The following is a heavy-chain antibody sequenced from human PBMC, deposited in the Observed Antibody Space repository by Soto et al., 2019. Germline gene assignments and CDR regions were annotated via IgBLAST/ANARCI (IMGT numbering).Heavy chain of an antibody. Sequence: QAQLVQSGAEVKKPGASVRVSCKASGSTFTNAIHWVRQAPGQRFEWMGWIKAGSGKTRYSQRFEGRVTFTRDTSATTVYMELRSLTSEDAAVYYCAGESPRLLNRGHITYYYYPLDVWGQGSTVTVSS. CDR1: GSTFTNA. J-gene: IGHJ6*02. V-gene: IGHV1-3*01. CDR2: IKAGSGKT. D-gene: IGHD3-10*01. CDR3: AGESPRLLNRGHITYYYYPLDV.